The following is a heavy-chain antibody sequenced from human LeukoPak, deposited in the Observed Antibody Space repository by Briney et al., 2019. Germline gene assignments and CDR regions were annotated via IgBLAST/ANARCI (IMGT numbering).Heavy chain of an antibody. J-gene: IGHJ3*02. CDR1: GYTFTSYY. V-gene: IGHV1-46*01. Sequence: ASVKVSCKASGYTFTSYYMHWVRQAPGQGLEWMGIINPSGGSTSYAQKFQGRVTMTRDTSTSTVYMELSSVRSEDTAVYYCASARPDDAFDIWGQGTMVTASS. CDR3: ASARPDDAFDI. CDR2: INPSGGST.